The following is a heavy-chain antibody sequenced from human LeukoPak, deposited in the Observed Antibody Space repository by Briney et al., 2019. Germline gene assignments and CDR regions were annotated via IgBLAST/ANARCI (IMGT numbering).Heavy chain of an antibody. J-gene: IGHJ4*02. CDR2: IYYSGST. CDR3: ARPRDSSSSWIDY. Sequence: PGGSLRLSCAASGFTFSSYSMNWVRQAPGKGLQWIGSIYYSGSTYYNPSLKSRVTISVDTSKNQFSLKLSSVTAADTAVYYCARPRDSSSSWIDYWGQGTLVTVSS. D-gene: IGHD6-6*01. V-gene: IGHV4-39*01. CDR1: GFTFSSYSMN.